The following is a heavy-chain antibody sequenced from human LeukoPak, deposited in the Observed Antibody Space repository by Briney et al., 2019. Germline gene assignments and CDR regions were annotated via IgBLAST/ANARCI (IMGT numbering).Heavy chain of an antibody. J-gene: IGHJ5*02. Sequence: SETLSLTCTVSGGSISSGGYYWSWIRQPPGKGLEWIGYIYHSGSTYYNPSLKSRVTISVDRSKNQFSLKLSSVTAADTAVYYCARAGGSYFSMVWFDPWGQGTLVTVSS. CDR3: ARAGGSYFSMVWFDP. CDR1: GGSISSGGYY. D-gene: IGHD1-26*01. CDR2: IYHSGST. V-gene: IGHV4-30-2*01.